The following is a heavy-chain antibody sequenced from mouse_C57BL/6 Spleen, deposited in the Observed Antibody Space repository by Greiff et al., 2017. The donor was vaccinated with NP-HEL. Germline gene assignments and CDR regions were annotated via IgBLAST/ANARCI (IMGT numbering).Heavy chain of an antibody. CDR2: IYPSDSET. V-gene: IGHV1-61*01. CDR3: AREGGVGYYFDY. J-gene: IGHJ2*01. D-gene: IGHD1-1*02. Sequence: QVHLQQPGAELVRPGSSVKLSCKASGYTFTSYWMDWVKQRPGQGLEWIGNIYPSDSETHYNQKFKDKATLTVDKSSSTAYMQLSSLTSEDSAVYYCAREGGVGYYFDYWGQGTTLTVSS. CDR1: GYTFTSYW.